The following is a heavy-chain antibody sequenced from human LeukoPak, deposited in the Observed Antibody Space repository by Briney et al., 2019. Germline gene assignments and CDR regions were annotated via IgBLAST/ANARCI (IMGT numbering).Heavy chain of an antibody. V-gene: IGHV3-48*01. CDR3: ARSSRYSSGWSSDY. Sequence: GGSLRLSCTASGFTFGDYAMSWFRQAPGKGLEWVSYISSSSSTIYYADSVKGRFTISRDNAKNSLYLQMNSLRAEDTAVYYCARSSRYSSGWSSDYWGQGTLVTVSS. CDR2: ISSSSSTI. D-gene: IGHD6-19*01. J-gene: IGHJ4*02. CDR1: GFTFGDYA.